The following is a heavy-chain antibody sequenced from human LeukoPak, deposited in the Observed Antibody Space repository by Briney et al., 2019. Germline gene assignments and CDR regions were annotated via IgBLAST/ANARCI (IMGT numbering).Heavy chain of an antibody. CDR2: IKQDGSEK. Sequence: PGGSLRLSCAASGFTFSSYWMSWVRQAPGKGLEWVANIKQDGSEKYYVDSVKGRFTISRDNAKNSLYLQMNSLRAEDTAVYYCARSRGGLGYYFDYWGQGTLVTVSS. CDR1: GFTFSSYW. J-gene: IGHJ4*02. CDR3: ARSRGGLGYYFDY. D-gene: IGHD3-16*01. V-gene: IGHV3-7*01.